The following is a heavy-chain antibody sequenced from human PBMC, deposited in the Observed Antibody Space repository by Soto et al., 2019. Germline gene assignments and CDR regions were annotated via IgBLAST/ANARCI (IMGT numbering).Heavy chain of an antibody. CDR1: GYTFTGSY. J-gene: IGHJ4*02. V-gene: IGHV1-2*02. CDR2: INPNNGRT. CDR3: ARGVGGWELIDY. D-gene: IGHD1-26*01. Sequence: ASVKVSCKASGYTFTGSYMHWVRQAPGQGLEGMGWINPNNGRTNYAQKFQGRVTVTTDTSISTAYMELSRLISDDTAVYYCARGVGGWELIDYWGQGTLVTVSS.